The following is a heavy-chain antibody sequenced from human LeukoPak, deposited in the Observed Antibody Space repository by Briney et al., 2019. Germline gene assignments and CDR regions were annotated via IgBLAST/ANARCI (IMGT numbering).Heavy chain of an antibody. D-gene: IGHD1-14*01. CDR1: GFTFSSYA. Sequence: GGSLRLSCAASGFTFSSYAMHWVRQAPGKGLEWVAVISYDGSNKYYADSVKGRFTISRDNSKNTLYLQMNSLRAEDTAVYYCARETFPEGDADYYYYYGMDVWGQGTTVTVSS. V-gene: IGHV3-30-3*01. CDR2: ISYDGSNK. J-gene: IGHJ6*02. CDR3: ARETFPEGDADYYYYYGMDV.